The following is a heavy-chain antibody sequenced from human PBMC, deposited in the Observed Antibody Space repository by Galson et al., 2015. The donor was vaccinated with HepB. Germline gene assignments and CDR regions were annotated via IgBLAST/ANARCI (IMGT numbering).Heavy chain of an antibody. D-gene: IGHD4-11*01. CDR2: ISYDGSNK. CDR3: AKDRSNYWYFDL. V-gene: IGHV3-30*18. CDR1: GFTFSSYG. J-gene: IGHJ2*01. Sequence: SLRLSCAASGFTFSSYGMHWVRQAPGKGLEWVAVISYDGSNKYYADSVKGRFTISRDNSKNTLYLQMNSLRAEDTAVYYCAKDRSNYWYFDLWGRGTLVTVSS.